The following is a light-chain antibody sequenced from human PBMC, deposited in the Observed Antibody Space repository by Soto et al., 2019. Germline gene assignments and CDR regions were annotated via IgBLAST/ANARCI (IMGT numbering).Light chain of an antibody. V-gene: IGKV1-17*01. J-gene: IGKJ1*01. CDR1: QGIRNY. CDR2: AAS. Sequence: DMRMTQSPSSLSASVGDGVTIACGASQGIRNYLGWYQQKPGKAPKRLIYAASSLQSGVPPRFSGSGSGTEFTLTISSLQPEDFATYYCLQHNNYPWTFGQGTKVDI. CDR3: LQHNNYPWT.